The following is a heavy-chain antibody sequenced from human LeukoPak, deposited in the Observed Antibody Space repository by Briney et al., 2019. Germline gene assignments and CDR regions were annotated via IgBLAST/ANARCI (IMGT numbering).Heavy chain of an antibody. D-gene: IGHD3-3*02. V-gene: IGHV1-8*01. CDR1: GYTCTSYE. CDR2: MNPNSGNT. CDR3: ARGIFLTPDNDY. J-gene: IGHJ4*02. Sequence: ASVKVSCKASGYTCTSYEINWVRQATGQGLEWMGWMNPNSGNTGYAQKFQGRVTMTRNTSISTAYMELSSLRSEDTAVYYCARGIFLTPDNDYWGQGTLVTVSS.